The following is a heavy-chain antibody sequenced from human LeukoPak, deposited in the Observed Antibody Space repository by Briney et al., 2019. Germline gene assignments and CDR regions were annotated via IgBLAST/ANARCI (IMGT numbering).Heavy chain of an antibody. J-gene: IGHJ4*02. CDR3: ARRLRWGDPRGALFDY. CDR1: GYSFTSYW. D-gene: IGHD1-26*01. CDR2: FYPGDSDT. Sequence: GESLKISCKGSGYSFTSYWIGWVRQMPGKGLEWMGIFYPGDSDTRYSPSFQGQVTISADKSISTAYLQWSSLKASDTAMYYCARRLRWGDPRGALFDYWGQGTLVTVSS. V-gene: IGHV5-51*01.